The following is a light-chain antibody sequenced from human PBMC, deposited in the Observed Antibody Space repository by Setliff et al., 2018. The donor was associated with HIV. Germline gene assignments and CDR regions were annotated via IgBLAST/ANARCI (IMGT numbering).Light chain of an antibody. CDR2: DVT. CDR1: SSDVGEYDY. J-gene: IGLJ1*01. V-gene: IGLV2-14*03. Sequence: QSALTQPAPVSGSPGHSITISCTGTSSDVGEYDYVSWYQQHPGKAPKLIIYDVTYRPSGVSNRFSGSKSGNTASLTISGLQAEDEADYYCSSHRDTNTLEVFGTGTKVTVL. CDR3: SSHRDTNTLEV.